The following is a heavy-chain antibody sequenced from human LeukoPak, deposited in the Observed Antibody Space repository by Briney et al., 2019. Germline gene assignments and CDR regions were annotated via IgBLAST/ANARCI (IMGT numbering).Heavy chain of an antibody. V-gene: IGHV1-8*01. J-gene: IGHJ4*02. Sequence: ASVKVSCKASGYTFTRYDMNWVRQATGQGLEWMGWMNPNNGNTGYTQKFQGRVTMTRNTSISTAYMELSSLRSEDTAVYYCARGRWVSNRALNYWGQGTLVTVSS. D-gene: IGHD6-13*01. CDR1: GYTFTRYD. CDR3: ARGRWVSNRALNY. CDR2: MNPNNGNT.